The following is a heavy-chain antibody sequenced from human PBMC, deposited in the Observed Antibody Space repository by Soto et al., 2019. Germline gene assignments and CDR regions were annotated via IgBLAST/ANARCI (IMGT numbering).Heavy chain of an antibody. CDR2: IYSEGTP. CDR3: ARSTYYDILTGSYYYYAMDV. Sequence: GSLRLSCAASGFTVGSNCMSWVRQAPGKGLEWVSVIYSEGTPYYADSVKGRFTISRENSNNTLYLHMNNLRAEDTAVYYCARSTYYDILTGSYYYYAMDVWGPGTTVIVSS. D-gene: IGHD3-9*01. V-gene: IGHV3-53*01. J-gene: IGHJ6*02. CDR1: GFTVGSNC.